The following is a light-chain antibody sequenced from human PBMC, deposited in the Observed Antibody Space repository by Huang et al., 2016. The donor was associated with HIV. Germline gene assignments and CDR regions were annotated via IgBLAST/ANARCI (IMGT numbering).Light chain of an antibody. V-gene: IGKV1-33*01. CDR1: QDISNY. CDR2: DAS. J-gene: IGKJ1*01. Sequence: DVQMTQSPSSLSASVGDRVTITCQASQDISNYLNWYQQKQGKAPKLLISDASNLETGGPSRFSVGGSGTDFTFTISSLQPEDIATYYCQQYDNIHWSFGQGTRVDI. CDR3: QQYDNIHWS.